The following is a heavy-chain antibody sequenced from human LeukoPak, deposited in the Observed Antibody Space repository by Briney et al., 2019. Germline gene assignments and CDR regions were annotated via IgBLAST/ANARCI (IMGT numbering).Heavy chain of an antibody. J-gene: IGHJ5*02. D-gene: IGHD3-10*01. V-gene: IGHV1-24*01. CDR1: GYTLTELS. Sequence: ASVKVSCKVSGYTLTELSMHWVRQAPGKGLEWMGGFDPEDGETIYAQKFQGRVTMTEDTSTDTAYMELSSLRSEDTAVYYCATLLGWFGSSNWFDPWGQGTLVTVSS. CDR2: FDPEDGET. CDR3: ATLLGWFGSSNWFDP.